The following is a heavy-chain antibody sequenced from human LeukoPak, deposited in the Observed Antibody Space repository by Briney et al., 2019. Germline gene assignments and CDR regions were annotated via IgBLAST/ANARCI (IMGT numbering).Heavy chain of an antibody. CDR2: ISNHGGST. D-gene: IGHD6-19*01. J-gene: IGHJ4*02. CDR3: ARESATSGWLFDY. V-gene: IGHV3-64*01. CDR1: GFIFSTYA. Sequence: PGRSLRLSCAASGFIFSTYAMHWVRQAPGKGLEYVSAISNHGGSTYYANSVKGRFIISRDNSKNTLYLQMGNLRIEDMAVYYCARESATSGWLFDYWGQGTLVTVSS.